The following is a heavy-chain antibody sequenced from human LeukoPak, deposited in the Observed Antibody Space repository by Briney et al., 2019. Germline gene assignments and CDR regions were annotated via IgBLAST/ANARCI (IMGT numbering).Heavy chain of an antibody. Sequence: GGSLRLSCAASGFTFSSYEMNWVRQAPGKGLEWVSYISSSGSTIYYADSVKGRFTISRDNAKNSLYLQMNSLRAEDTAVYYCAISSGSYDYWGQGTLVTVSS. V-gene: IGHV3-48*03. CDR2: ISSSGSTI. D-gene: IGHD1-26*01. J-gene: IGHJ4*02. CDR3: AISSGSYDY. CDR1: GFTFSSYE.